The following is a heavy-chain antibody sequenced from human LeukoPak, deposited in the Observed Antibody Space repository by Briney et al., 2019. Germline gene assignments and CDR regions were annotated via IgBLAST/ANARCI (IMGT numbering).Heavy chain of an antibody. J-gene: IGHJ4*02. V-gene: IGHV3-23*01. D-gene: IGHD1-26*01. CDR2: ISGSGGST. CDR3: AKSLSNRGARDYFDC. CDR1: GFTFSSYA. Sequence: SGGSLRLSCAASGFTFSSYAMSWVRQAPGKGLEWVSAISGSGGSTYYADSVKGRFTISRDNSKNTLYMQMNSLRAEDTAVYYCAKSLSNRGARDYFDCWGQGTQVTVSS.